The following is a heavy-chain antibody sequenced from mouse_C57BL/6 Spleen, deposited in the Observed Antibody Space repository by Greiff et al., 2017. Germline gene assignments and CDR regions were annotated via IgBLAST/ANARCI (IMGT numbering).Heavy chain of an antibody. CDR3: AREGYHYSNYVFAY. J-gene: IGHJ3*01. V-gene: IGHV5-4*01. D-gene: IGHD2-5*01. CDR2: ISDGGSYT. Sequence: EVKLVESGGGLVKPGGSLKLSCAASGFTFSSYAMSWVRQTPEKRLEWVATISDGGSYTYYPDNVKGRFTISRDNAKNNLYLQMSHLKSEDTAMYYCAREGYHYSNYVFAYWGQGTLVTVSA. CDR1: GFTFSSYA.